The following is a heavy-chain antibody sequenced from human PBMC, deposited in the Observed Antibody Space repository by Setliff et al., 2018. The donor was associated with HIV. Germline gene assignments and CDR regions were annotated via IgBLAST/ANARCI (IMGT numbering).Heavy chain of an antibody. CDR2: IDSNNGNR. V-gene: IGHV1-18*01. D-gene: IGHD2-8*01. CDR3: VRLTADRTNYYYYMDV. CDR1: GYSVSTYA. J-gene: IGHJ6*03. Sequence: ASVKVSCKASGYSVSTYAISWVRQAPGQGLEWMGWIDSNNGNRNFAQKFRGRVTMTTDISTNTAYMEVRSLSFDDTAVYYCVRLTADRTNYYYYMDVWGKGTTVTVSS.